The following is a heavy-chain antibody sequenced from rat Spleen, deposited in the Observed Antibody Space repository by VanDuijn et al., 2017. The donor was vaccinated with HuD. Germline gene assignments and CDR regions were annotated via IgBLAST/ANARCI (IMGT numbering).Heavy chain of an antibody. D-gene: IGHD1-12*02. J-gene: IGHJ3*01. CDR3: ARHGSYYPWFAY. CDR2: ITNSGGST. CDR1: GFTFSGYW. Sequence: EVQLVETGGGLVQPGESLKLSCVASGFTFSGYWMYWIRQAPGEGLEWVASITNSGGSTYYRDSVKGRFTISRDNAKSTLYLQMDSLRSEDTATYYCARHGSYYPWFAYWGQGTLVTVSS. V-gene: IGHV5-58*01.